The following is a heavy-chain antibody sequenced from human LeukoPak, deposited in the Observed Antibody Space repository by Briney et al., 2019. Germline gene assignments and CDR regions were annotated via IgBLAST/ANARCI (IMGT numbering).Heavy chain of an antibody. V-gene: IGHV4-61*02. Sequence: SETLSLTCTVSGGSISSGSYYWSWIRQPAGKGLERIGRIYTSGSTNYNPSLKSRVTISVDTSKNQFSLKLSSVTAADTAVYYCARVLVGFGDKGFDYWGQGTLVTVSS. J-gene: IGHJ4*02. D-gene: IGHD3-10*01. CDR2: IYTSGST. CDR1: GGSISSGSYY. CDR3: ARVLVGFGDKGFDY.